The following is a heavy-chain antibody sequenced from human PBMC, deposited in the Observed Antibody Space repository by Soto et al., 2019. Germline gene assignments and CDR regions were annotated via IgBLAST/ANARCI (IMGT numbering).Heavy chain of an antibody. J-gene: IGHJ3*02. CDR3: ARGYNWNAPVAPDAFDI. CDR2: ISAYNGNT. CDR1: GYTFTSYG. Sequence: QVQLVQSGAEVKKPGASVKVSCKASGYTFTSYGISWVRQAPGQGLEWMGWISAYNGNTNYAQKLQGRVTMTTDTSTRTDYVELRSLRSDDTAVYYCARGYNWNAPVAPDAFDIWGQGTMVTVSS. D-gene: IGHD1-1*01. V-gene: IGHV1-18*01.